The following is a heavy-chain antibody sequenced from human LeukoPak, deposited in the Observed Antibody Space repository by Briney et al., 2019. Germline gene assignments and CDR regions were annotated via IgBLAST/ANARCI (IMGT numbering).Heavy chain of an antibody. CDR3: ARVLGAAFDI. CDR1: GGSISSYY. J-gene: IGHJ3*02. V-gene: IGHV4-59*08. Sequence: PSETLSLTCTVSGGSISSYYWSWIRQPPGKGLEWIGYIYYSGSTNYNPSLESRVTISVDTSKNQFSLKLSSVTAADTAVYYCARVLGAAFDIWGQGTMVTVSS. CDR2: IYYSGST.